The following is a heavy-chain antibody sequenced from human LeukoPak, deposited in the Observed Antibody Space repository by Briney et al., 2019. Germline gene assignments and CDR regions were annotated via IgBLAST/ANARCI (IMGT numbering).Heavy chain of an antibody. J-gene: IGHJ4*02. V-gene: IGHV3-7*01. Sequence: GGSLRLSCAASGFTFSSYWMSWVRQAPGKGLEWVANIKQDGSEKYYVDSVKGRFTISRDNAKNSLYLQMNSLRAEDTAVYYCARAHDYVWGSYRDWGQGTLVTVSS. CDR2: IKQDGSEK. D-gene: IGHD3-16*02. CDR3: ARAHDYVWGSYRD. CDR1: GFTFSSYW.